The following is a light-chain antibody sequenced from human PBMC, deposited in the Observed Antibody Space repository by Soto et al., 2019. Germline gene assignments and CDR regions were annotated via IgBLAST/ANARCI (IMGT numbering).Light chain of an antibody. CDR2: GIS. Sequence: EMLMTQSPATLSVFPGERATLSCRASQRVGSDLAWYQQKPGQPPRLLMYGISTRATGIPARFSGSGSGTEFTLSISSLQSEDFAVYYCQQYGSSPWTFGQGTKVEIK. J-gene: IGKJ1*01. CDR3: QQYGSSPWT. V-gene: IGKV3-15*01. CDR1: QRVGSD.